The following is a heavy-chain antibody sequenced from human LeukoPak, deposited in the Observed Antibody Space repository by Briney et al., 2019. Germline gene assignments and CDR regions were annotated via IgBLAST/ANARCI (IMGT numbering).Heavy chain of an antibody. CDR1: GFTFSTYR. CDR2: ISYDGSNK. J-gene: IGHJ4*02. V-gene: IGHV3-30-3*01. Sequence: GGSLRLSCAASGFTFSTYRMHWVRQAPGKGLEWVAVISYDGSNKYYADSVKGRFTISRDNSKNTLYLQMNSLRAEDTAVYYCAKDQDVDYWGRGTLVTVSS. CDR3: AKDQDVDY.